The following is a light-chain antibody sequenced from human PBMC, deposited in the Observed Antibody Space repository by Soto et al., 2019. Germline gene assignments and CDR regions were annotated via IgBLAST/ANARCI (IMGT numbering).Light chain of an antibody. CDR1: RSDIGSNY. Sequence: QSVLTQPPSASGTPGQRVTISCSGSRSDIGSNYVYWYQHLPGMAPKLLIYRNDQRPSGVPDRISGSRSGTSASLAIIGLRSEDEADYYCSSYTSSSTLGVFGGGTKVTVL. CDR3: SSYTSSSTLGV. CDR2: RND. J-gene: IGLJ2*01. V-gene: IGLV1-47*01.